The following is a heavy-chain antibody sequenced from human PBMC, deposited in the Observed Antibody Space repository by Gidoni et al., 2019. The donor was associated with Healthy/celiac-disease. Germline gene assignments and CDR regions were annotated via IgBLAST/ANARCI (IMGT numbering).Heavy chain of an antibody. CDR2: IYYSGST. V-gene: IGHV4-59*01. CDR3: ARDDYMDV. Sequence: QVQLQESGPGLVKPSETLSLTCTVSVGSISSYYWRWIRQPPGKGLEWIGYIYYSGSTNYNPSLKSRVTISVDTSKNQFSLKLSSVTAADTAVYYCARDDYMDVWGKGTTVTVSS. J-gene: IGHJ6*03. CDR1: VGSISSYY.